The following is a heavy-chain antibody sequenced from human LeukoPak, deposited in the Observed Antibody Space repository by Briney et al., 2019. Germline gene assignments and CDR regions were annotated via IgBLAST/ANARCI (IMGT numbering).Heavy chain of an antibody. V-gene: IGHV4-59*12. J-gene: IGHJ5*02. D-gene: IGHD6-13*01. CDR1: GGSISSYY. CDR3: ARYSSSWNNWFDP. Sequence: SETLSLTCTVFGGSISSYYWSWIRQPPGKGLEWIGYIYYSGSTNYKPSLKSRATISVDTSKNQFSLKLSSVTAADTAVYYCARYSSSWNNWFDPWGQGTLVTVSS. CDR2: IYYSGST.